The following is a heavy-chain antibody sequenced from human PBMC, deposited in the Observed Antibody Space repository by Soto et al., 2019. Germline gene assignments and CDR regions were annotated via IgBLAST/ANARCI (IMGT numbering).Heavy chain of an antibody. V-gene: IGHV3-33*01. J-gene: IGHJ4*02. CDR3: ARLGGSGGDSIEH. D-gene: IGHD3-10*01. Sequence: QVQLVESGGGVVQPGRSLRLSCAASGFPFSKYGMHWVRQAPGKGLEWVAIIWYDGSKKYYGDSVKGRFTISRDNSKDTLFLQMNRLSADDTAMYYCARLGGSGGDSIEHWGQGTLVTVSS. CDR2: IWYDGSKK. CDR1: GFPFSKYG.